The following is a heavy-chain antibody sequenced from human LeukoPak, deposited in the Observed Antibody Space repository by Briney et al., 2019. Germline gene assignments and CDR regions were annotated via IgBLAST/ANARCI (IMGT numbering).Heavy chain of an antibody. V-gene: IGHV1-8*01. CDR1: GYTFTSYD. CDR2: MNPNSGNT. D-gene: IGHD1-26*01. Sequence: ASVKVSCKASGYTFTSYDGNRVREATGQGLEWMGCMNPNSGNTGYAQKFQGRVTMTRNTSISTAYMELSSLRSEDTAVYYCAKVPSGSYYLYWGQGTLVTVSS. CDR3: AKVPSGSYYLY. J-gene: IGHJ4*02.